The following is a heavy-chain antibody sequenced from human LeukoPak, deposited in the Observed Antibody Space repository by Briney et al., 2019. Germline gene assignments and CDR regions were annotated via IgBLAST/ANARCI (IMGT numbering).Heavy chain of an antibody. CDR2: ISYDGSDK. J-gene: IGHJ6*03. Sequence: GGSLRLSCAASGFTFSSYAMHWVRQAPGKGLEWVAVISYDGSDKYYADSVKGRFTISRDNSKNTLYLQMNSLRAEDTAVCYCARVFRAAFYYMDVWGKGTTVTVSS. D-gene: IGHD2-15*01. CDR3: ARVFRAAFYYMDV. V-gene: IGHV3-30*04. CDR1: GFTFSSYA.